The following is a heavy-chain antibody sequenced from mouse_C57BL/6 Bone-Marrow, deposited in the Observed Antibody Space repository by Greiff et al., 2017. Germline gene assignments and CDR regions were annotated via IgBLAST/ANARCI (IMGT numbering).Heavy chain of an antibody. V-gene: IGHV14-4*01. CDR2: IDPENGDT. D-gene: IGHD2-3*01. Sequence: EVQLQQSGAELVRPGASVKLSCTASGFNIKDDYMPWVKQRPEQGLEWIGWIDPENGDTEYASKFQGKATITADPSSNTAYLQLSSLTSEDTAVYYGTTLDGYPAWFAYWGQGTLVTVSA. CDR3: TTLDGYPAWFAY. CDR1: GFNIKDDY. J-gene: IGHJ3*01.